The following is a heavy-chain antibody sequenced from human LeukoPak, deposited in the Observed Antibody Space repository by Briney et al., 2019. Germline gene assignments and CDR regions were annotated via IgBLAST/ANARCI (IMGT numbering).Heavy chain of an antibody. CDR3: ARERGGGTTGTMTYDI. CDR1: GYTFTSYG. D-gene: IGHD1-1*01. J-gene: IGHJ3*02. V-gene: IGHV1-8*02. CDR2: MNPNSGNT. Sequence: ASVKVSCKASGYTFTSYGISWVRQAPGQGLEWMGWMNPNSGNTGYAQKFQGRVTMTRNTSINTAYMELSSLRSEDTAVYYCARERGGGTTGTMTYDIWGQGTMVTVSS.